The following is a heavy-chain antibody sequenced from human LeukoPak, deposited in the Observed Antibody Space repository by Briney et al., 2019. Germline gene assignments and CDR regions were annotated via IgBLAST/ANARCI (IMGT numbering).Heavy chain of an antibody. V-gene: IGHV4-59*01. CDR1: GFTFSSYT. Sequence: GSLRLSCAASGFTFSSYTMNWIRQPPGKGMEWIGFIFYTGSTTYNPSLKSRVTISRDTSKNLLFLELSSVTAADTAVYYCAREHRAPYCASEECRTNWFDTWGQGTLVTVSS. CDR2: IFYTGST. D-gene: IGHD2-21*01. J-gene: IGHJ5*02. CDR3: AREHRAPYCASEECRTNWFDT.